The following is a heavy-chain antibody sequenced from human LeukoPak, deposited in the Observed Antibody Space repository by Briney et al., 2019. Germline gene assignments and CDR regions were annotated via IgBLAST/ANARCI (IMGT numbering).Heavy chain of an antibody. CDR1: GYTFTSYG. D-gene: IGHD3-10*01. CDR2: ISAYNGNT. CDR3: ARIAMVRGVITRIDY. V-gene: IGHV1-18*04. J-gene: IGHJ4*02. Sequence: ASVKVSCKASGYTFTSYGISWVRHAPGQGLEWMGWISAYNGNTNYAQKLQGRVTMTTDTSTSTAYMELRSLRSDDTAVYYCARIAMVRGVITRIDYWGQGTLVTVSS.